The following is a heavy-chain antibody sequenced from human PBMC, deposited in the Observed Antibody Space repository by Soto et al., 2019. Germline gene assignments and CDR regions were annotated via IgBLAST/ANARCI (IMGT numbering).Heavy chain of an antibody. J-gene: IGHJ3*02. D-gene: IGHD1-26*01. V-gene: IGHV3-30-3*01. CDR3: ARARRGRGHDAFDI. CDR1: GFTFSSYA. Sequence: QVQLVESGGGVVQPGRSLRLSCAASGFTFSSYAMHWVRQAPGKGLEWVAVISYDGSNKYYADSVKGRFTISRDNSKNTLYVQMNSLIAEDTAVYYCARARRGRGHDAFDIWGQGTMVTVSS. CDR2: ISYDGSNK.